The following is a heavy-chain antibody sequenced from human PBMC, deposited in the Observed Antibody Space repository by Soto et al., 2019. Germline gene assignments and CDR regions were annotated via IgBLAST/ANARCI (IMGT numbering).Heavy chain of an antibody. Sequence: QVQLVQSGAEVKKPGASVKVSCKASGYTDTTYGFNWVRQAPGQRLQWKEWISPYNGKTKFAQKVQGRVTLTPDTSTGTAYMELRSMRSDDTAVYYCGRRYGDTSSAAGFDCWGEGTLVTVAS. V-gene: IGHV1-18*01. CDR2: ISPYNGKT. D-gene: IGHD4-17*01. CDR3: GRRYGDTSSAAGFDC. J-gene: IGHJ4*02. CDR1: GYTDTTYG.